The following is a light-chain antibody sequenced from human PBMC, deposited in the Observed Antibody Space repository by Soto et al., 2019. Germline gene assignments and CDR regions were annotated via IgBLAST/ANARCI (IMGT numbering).Light chain of an antibody. CDR2: GVS. J-gene: IGKJ4*01. V-gene: IGKV3-15*01. CDR3: QKSNNWPQT. CDR1: QSVGSN. Sequence: IGVTQSPLTLSVTPRERVTLSCRASQSVGSNIAWYQQKVGQAHRLLIYGVSTRATGIPAGVSGSGSGRQFTLTISFLHSEESAVYYGQKSNNWPQTFCGGGKVDIK.